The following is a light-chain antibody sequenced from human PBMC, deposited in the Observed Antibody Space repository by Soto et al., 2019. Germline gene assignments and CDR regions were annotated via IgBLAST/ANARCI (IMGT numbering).Light chain of an antibody. CDR3: QQYNNWPPWT. CDR1: QSVSSN. Sequence: EIVMTQSPATLSVSPGERATLSCRASQSVSSNLAWYQQKPGQAPRLLIYGASTRATGIPARFSGSGSWTEFTLTISSLQSEDFAVYYCQQYNNWPPWTFGPGTKVEIK. CDR2: GAS. J-gene: IGKJ1*01. V-gene: IGKV3-15*01.